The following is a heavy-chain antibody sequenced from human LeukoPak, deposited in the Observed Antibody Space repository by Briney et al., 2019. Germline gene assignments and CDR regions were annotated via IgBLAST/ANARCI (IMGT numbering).Heavy chain of an antibody. CDR3: ARRFDYPVYYMDV. V-gene: IGHV1-18*04. J-gene: IGHJ6*03. CDR2: ISGYNGNT. Sequence: GASVKVSCKASGYTFSRHGISWVRQAPGQGLEWMGWISGYNGNTKYAQNVQGRVTMTTDTSTSTAYMELRSLRSDDTAVYYCARRFDYPVYYMDVWGKGTTVTVSS. CDR1: GYTFSRHG. D-gene: IGHD3-9*01.